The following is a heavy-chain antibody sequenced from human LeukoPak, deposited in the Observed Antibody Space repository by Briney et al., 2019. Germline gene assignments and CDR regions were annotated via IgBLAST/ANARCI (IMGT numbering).Heavy chain of an antibody. V-gene: IGHV5-51*01. CDR3: ARGAGGYGYYYNYGPEV. Sequence: GESLKISCKGSGYNFPTYWIGWVRQMPGKGLEWMGIIYPDDSDTRYSPSFQGQVTISVDMSISTAYLQWSSLKASDTAIYYCARGAGGYGYYYNYGPEVWGQGTTVTVSS. CDR1: GYNFPTYW. D-gene: IGHD5-12*01. CDR2: IYPDDSDT. J-gene: IGHJ6*02.